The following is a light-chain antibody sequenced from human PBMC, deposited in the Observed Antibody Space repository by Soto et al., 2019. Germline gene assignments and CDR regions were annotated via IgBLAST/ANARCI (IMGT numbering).Light chain of an antibody. CDR2: GAS. V-gene: IGKV3-20*01. Sequence: EIVLTQSPGTLSLSPGERATLSCRASQSVSSNYLAWYLQKPGQAPSLLIYGASTRAAGISDRFSGSGSGTDFTLTISRLEPEDFAVFYCLLYGSSRTFGQGTRLEI. CDR3: LLYGSSRT. J-gene: IGKJ2*02. CDR1: QSVSSNY.